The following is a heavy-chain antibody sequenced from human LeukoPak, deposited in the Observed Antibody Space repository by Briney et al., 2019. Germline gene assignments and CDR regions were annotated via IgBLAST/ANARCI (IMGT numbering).Heavy chain of an antibody. D-gene: IGHD3-10*01. J-gene: IGHJ6*03. CDR3: AKGTFRDQVQGYYYMDV. Sequence: GGSLRLSCAASGFTFSSYWMSWVRQAPGKGLEWVANIKQDGSEKYYVDSVKGRFIISRDNAKNSLYLQMNSLRAEDTAVYYCAKGTFRDQVQGYYYMDVWGKGTTVTVSS. CDR1: GFTFSSYW. CDR2: IKQDGSEK. V-gene: IGHV3-7*01.